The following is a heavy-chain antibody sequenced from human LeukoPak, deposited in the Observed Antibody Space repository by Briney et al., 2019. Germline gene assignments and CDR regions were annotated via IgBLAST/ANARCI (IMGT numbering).Heavy chain of an antibody. CDR1: GYTFTSYY. D-gene: IGHD3-9*01. V-gene: IGHV1-46*01. Sequence: EASVKVSCKTSGYTFTSYYIHWVRQAPGQGLEWMGIINPSGGSTTYAQKFQGRLTMTSATSTSTVYMELSSLRSEDTAVYYCAGSAAYYNEADIWGQGTMVTVSS. J-gene: IGHJ3*02. CDR3: AGSAAYYNEADI. CDR2: INPSGGST.